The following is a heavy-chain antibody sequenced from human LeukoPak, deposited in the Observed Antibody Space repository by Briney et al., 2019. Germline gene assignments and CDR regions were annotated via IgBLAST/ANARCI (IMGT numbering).Heavy chain of an antibody. CDR2: INPNSGGT. V-gene: IGHV1-2*02. Sequence: ASVKVSCKASGYTFTGYYMHWVRQAPGQGLEWMGWINPNSGGTNYAQKFQGRVTMTRDTSISTAYMELSRLRSDDTAVYYCAREGSSAGGHWFDPWGQGTLVTVSS. J-gene: IGHJ5*02. D-gene: IGHD6-25*01. CDR3: AREGSSAGGHWFDP. CDR1: GYTFTGYY.